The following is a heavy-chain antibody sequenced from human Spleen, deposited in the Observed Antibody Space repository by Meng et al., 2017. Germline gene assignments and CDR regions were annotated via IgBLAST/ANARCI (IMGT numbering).Heavy chain of an antibody. CDR2: ITPFSGNT. J-gene: IGHJ4*02. V-gene: IGHV1-45*02. Sequence: QMQLVQSGAEVKKTGSSLKVSCKASGYTFSYRYLHWVRQAPGQALEWMGWITPFSGNTNYAQKFQDRVTISRDTSASTAYMELSSLRSEDTAIYYCARDLNGDRGIYFDYWGQGTLVTVSS. CDR3: ARDLNGDRGIYFDY. CDR1: GYTFSYRY. D-gene: IGHD3-10*01.